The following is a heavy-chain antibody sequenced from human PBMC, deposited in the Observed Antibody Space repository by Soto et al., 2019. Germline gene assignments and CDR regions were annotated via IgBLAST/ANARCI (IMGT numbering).Heavy chain of an antibody. CDR3: ARQRLWGTSGYYYFEN. D-gene: IGHD3-22*01. Sequence: GESLKISCKGSGHIFSNYWIGWVRQMPGKGLEWMGIIYPGDSDTRYSPSFQGQVTITVDKSINTAYLQWSRLKASDTAIYYCARQRLWGTSGYYYFENWGQGAPVTVSS. CDR2: IYPGDSDT. CDR1: GHIFSNYW. J-gene: IGHJ4*02. V-gene: IGHV5-51*01.